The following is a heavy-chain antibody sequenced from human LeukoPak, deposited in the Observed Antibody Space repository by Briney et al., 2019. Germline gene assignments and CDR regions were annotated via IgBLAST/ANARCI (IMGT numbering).Heavy chain of an antibody. Sequence: SSETLSLXCTVSGGSNSSSSYYWGWIRQPPGKGPEWIGYIYYSGITYYNPSLKSRVTISVDTSKNQFSLKLSSVTAADTAVYYCARDLADIVVVPAASPDAFDIWGQGTMVTVSS. CDR1: GGSNSSSSYY. J-gene: IGHJ3*02. D-gene: IGHD2-2*01. CDR2: IYYSGIT. V-gene: IGHV4-30-4*08. CDR3: ARDLADIVVVPAASPDAFDI.